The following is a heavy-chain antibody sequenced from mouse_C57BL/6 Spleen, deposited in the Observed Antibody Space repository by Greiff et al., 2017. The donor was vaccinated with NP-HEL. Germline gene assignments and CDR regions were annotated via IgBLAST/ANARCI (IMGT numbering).Heavy chain of an antibody. V-gene: IGHV5-12*01. Sequence: EVQGVESGGGLVQPGGSLKLSCAASGFTFSDYYMYWVRQTPEKRLEWVAYISNGGGSTYYPDTVKGRFPISRDNAKNTLYLQMSRLKSEDTAMYYCARPLYYSNYGGYAMDYWGQGTSVTVSS. J-gene: IGHJ4*01. CDR3: ARPLYYSNYGGYAMDY. D-gene: IGHD2-5*01. CDR2: ISNGGGST. CDR1: GFTFSDYY.